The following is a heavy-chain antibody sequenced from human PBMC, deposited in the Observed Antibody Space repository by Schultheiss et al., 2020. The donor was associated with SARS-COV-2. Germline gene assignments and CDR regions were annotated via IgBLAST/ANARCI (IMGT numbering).Heavy chain of an antibody. V-gene: IGHV4-34*09. J-gene: IGHJ5*02. CDR1: GGSFSGYY. D-gene: IGHD6-19*01. Sequence: SETLSLTCAVYGGSFSGYYWGWIRQPPGKGLEWIGEINHSGSANHNPSLKSRVTISVDTSENQFSLKVRSVTAADTAVYYCARDELWLPNNWFDPWGQGTLVTVAS. CDR3: ARDELWLPNNWFDP. CDR2: INHSGSA.